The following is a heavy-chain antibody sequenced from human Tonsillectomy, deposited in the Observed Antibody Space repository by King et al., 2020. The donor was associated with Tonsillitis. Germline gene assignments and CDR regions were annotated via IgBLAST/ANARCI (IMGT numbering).Heavy chain of an antibody. V-gene: IGHV4-59*08. Sequence: VQLQESGPGLVKPSETLSLTCTVSVGSISSYYWSWIRQPPGKGLEWIGYIYYSGSTNYNPSLKSRVTISVDPSKNQFSLKLSSVTAADTAVYYCARHSPYYYDSSGYYHHDAFDIWGQGTMVTVSS. CDR1: VGSISSYY. J-gene: IGHJ3*02. CDR2: IYYSGST. D-gene: IGHD3-22*01. CDR3: ARHSPYYYDSSGYYHHDAFDI.